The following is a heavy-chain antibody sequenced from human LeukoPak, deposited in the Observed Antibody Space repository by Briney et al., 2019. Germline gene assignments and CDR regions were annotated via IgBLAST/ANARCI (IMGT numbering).Heavy chain of an antibody. CDR1: GYSISSGYY. CDR2: IYHSGST. J-gene: IGHJ5*02. CDR3: ARDRGVVPAAIPWFDP. V-gene: IGHV4-38-2*02. D-gene: IGHD2-2*01. Sequence: SETLSLTCAVSGYSISSGYYWGWIRQPPGKGLEWIGSIYHSGSTYYNPFLKSRVTISVDTSKNQFSLKLSSVTAADTAVYYCARDRGVVPAAIPWFDPWGQGTLVTVSS.